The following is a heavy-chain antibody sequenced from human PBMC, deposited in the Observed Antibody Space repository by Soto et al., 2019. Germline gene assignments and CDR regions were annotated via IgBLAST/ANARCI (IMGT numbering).Heavy chain of an antibody. Sequence: VQLQESGPGLVKPSETLSLTCTVSGGSINSYYWNWIRQPPGKGLEWIGYIYYSGSTNYNPSLKSRVTISVDTSKNQFSLKLSSVTAADTAVYYCARWGGGMDVWGQGTTVTVSS. CDR1: GGSINSYY. D-gene: IGHD1-26*01. CDR3: ARWGGGMDV. J-gene: IGHJ6*02. CDR2: IYYSGST. V-gene: IGHV4-59*01.